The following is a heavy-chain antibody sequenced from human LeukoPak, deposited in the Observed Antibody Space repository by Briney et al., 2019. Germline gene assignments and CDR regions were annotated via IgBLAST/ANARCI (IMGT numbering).Heavy chain of an antibody. CDR1: GFTVDSNY. CDR2: IYSSGNT. J-gene: IGHJ4*02. Sequence: PGGSLRPSCAASGFTVDSNYMNWVRQAPGKGLEWVSVIYSSGNTYYADSVKGRFTISRDNSRNRLDLQKNSLRSEDTAIYYCARGGGYYGIDYWGQGTLVTVSS. V-gene: IGHV3-66*02. D-gene: IGHD1-26*01. CDR3: ARGGGYYGIDY.